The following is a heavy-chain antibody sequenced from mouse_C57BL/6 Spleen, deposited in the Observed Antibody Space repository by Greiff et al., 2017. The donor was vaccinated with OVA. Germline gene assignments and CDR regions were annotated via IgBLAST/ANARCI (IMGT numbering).Heavy chain of an antibody. CDR2: IHPNSGST. Sequence: QVQLQQPGAALVKPGASVKLSCKASGYTFTSYWLHWVKQRPGQDLGWIGMIHPNSGSTNYNEKFKSKATLTEVKSSSTAYMQLSSLTSEDSAVYYCARSGGYYGNFYAMDYWGQGTSVTVSS. V-gene: IGHV1-64*01. J-gene: IGHJ4*01. CDR1: GYTFTSYW. CDR3: ARSGGYYGNFYAMDY. D-gene: IGHD2-1*01.